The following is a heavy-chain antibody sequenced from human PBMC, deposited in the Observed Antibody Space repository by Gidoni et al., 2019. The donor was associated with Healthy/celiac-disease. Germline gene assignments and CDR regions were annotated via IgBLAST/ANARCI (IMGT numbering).Heavy chain of an antibody. CDR3: ATNQYCSGGSCNRRGRFDP. CDR1: GFTFGRYA. J-gene: IGHJ5*02. Sequence: QVQLVESGGGVVQPGRSLRLSCAASGFTFGRYAMHWVRQAPGKGLEWVAVISYEGSNKYYADSVKGRFTISRDNSKNTLYLQMNSLRAEDTAVYYCATNQYCSGGSCNRRGRFDPWGQGTLVTVSS. V-gene: IGHV3-30-3*01. CDR2: ISYEGSNK. D-gene: IGHD2-15*01.